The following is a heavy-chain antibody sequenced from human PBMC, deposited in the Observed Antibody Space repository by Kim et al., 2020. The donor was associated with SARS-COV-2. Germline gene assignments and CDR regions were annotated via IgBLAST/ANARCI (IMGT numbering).Heavy chain of an antibody. D-gene: IGHD2-15*01. V-gene: IGHV3-23*01. CDR3: AKRPASLYCFDY. CDR1: GFTFSNYA. CDR2: ISGNGGST. J-gene: IGHJ4*02. Sequence: GGSLRLSCAASGFTFSNYAMSWVRQAPGKGLEWVSTISGNGGSTYYADSVKGRFTISRENSKNTLYVEMNSLRAEDTAVYYCAKRPASLYCFDYWGQGILVTVSP.